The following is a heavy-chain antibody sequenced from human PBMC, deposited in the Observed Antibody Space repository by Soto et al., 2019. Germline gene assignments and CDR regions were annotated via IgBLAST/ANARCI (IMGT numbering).Heavy chain of an antibody. CDR3: ARQGMVRGVTYYYYYGMDV. CDR2: IDPSDSYT. Sequence: PGESLKISCKGSGYTFSTYWIGWVRQMPGKGLEWMGRIDPSDSYTNYSPSFQGHVTISADKSISTAYLQWSSLKASDTAMYYCARQGMVRGVTYYYYYGMDVWGQGTTVTVSS. D-gene: IGHD3-10*01. J-gene: IGHJ6*02. CDR1: GYTFSTYW. V-gene: IGHV5-10-1*01.